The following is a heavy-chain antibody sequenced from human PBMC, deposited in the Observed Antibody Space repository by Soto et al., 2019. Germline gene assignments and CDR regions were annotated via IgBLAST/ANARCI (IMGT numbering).Heavy chain of an antibody. CDR2: ISAYNGNT. J-gene: IGHJ6*02. CDR1: GYTFTSYG. D-gene: IGHD3-22*01. CDR3: ARDDDSSGYYLLQGMDV. V-gene: IGHV1-18*01. Sequence: GASVKVSCKASGYTFTSYGISWVRQAPGQGLEWMGWISAYNGNTNYAQKLQDRVTTTTDTSTSTAYMELRSLRSDDTAVYYCARDDDSSGYYLLQGMDVWGQGTTVTVSS.